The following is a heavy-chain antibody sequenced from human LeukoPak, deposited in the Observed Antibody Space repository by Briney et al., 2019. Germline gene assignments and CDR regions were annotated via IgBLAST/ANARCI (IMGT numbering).Heavy chain of an antibody. Sequence: SETLSLTCTVSGGSISSSSYYWGWFRQPPEKGLEWIGNIYYSGSTYYNPSLKSRVTISVDTSKNQFSLKLSSVTAADTAVYYCAREASSWYLRDYFDYWGQGTLVTVSS. D-gene: IGHD6-13*01. V-gene: IGHV4-39*07. J-gene: IGHJ4*02. CDR1: GGSISSSSYY. CDR3: AREASSWYLRDYFDY. CDR2: IYYSGST.